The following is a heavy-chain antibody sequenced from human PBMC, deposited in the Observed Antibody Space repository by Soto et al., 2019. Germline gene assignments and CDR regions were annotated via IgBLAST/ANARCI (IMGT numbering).Heavy chain of an antibody. CDR1: GGSINSYY. D-gene: IGHD6-19*01. CDR3: ARRYSSGFDY. Sequence: QVQLQESGPGLVKPSETLSLTCTVSGGSINSYYWSWIRQPPGKGLEWIGYIYYSGSTKYNPSLKSRVTISVDTSKNQFSLNLSSVTAADTAVYYCARRYSSGFDYWGLGTLVTVSS. V-gene: IGHV4-59*08. CDR2: IYYSGST. J-gene: IGHJ4*02.